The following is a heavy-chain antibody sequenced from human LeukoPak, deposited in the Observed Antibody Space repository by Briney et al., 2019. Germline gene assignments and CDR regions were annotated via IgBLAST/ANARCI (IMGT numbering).Heavy chain of an antibody. V-gene: IGHV1-18*01. Sequence: SVKVSCKASGYIFTSYGISWVRQAPGQGLEWMGWISAYNGNTNYAQNLQGRVTMTTDTSTSTAYMELRSLRSDDTAVYYCARGEQYYDSSGRIDWGQGTLVTVSS. J-gene: IGHJ4*02. D-gene: IGHD3-22*01. CDR2: ISAYNGNT. CDR3: ARGEQYYDSSGRID. CDR1: GYIFTSYG.